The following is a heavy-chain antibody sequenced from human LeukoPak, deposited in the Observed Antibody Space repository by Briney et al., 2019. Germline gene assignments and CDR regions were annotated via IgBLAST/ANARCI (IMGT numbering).Heavy chain of an antibody. J-gene: IGHJ6*03. V-gene: IGHV3-48*03. CDR2: ISSSGNTI. Sequence: GGSLSLSCAASGFTFSSYEMNWVRQAPGKGLEWVSYISSSGNTIYYADSVKGRFTISRDNAKNSLYLQMNSLRAEDTAVYYCARAPRGGYYYYFYMDVWGKGTTVTVSS. CDR1: GFTFSSYE. CDR3: ARAPRGGYYYYFYMDV.